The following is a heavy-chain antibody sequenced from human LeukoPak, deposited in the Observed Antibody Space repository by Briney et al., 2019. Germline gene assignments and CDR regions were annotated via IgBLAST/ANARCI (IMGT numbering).Heavy chain of an antibody. D-gene: IGHD6-19*01. CDR1: GFTFSDYY. J-gene: IGHJ4*02. Sequence: PGGSLRLSCAASGFTFSDYYMSWIRQAPGKGLEWVSYISSSGSTIYYADSVKGRFTISRDNAKNSLYLQMNSLRAEDTAVYYCARESHSSDPNKNFDYWGQGTLVTVSS. V-gene: IGHV3-11*04. CDR2: ISSSGSTI. CDR3: ARESHSSDPNKNFDY.